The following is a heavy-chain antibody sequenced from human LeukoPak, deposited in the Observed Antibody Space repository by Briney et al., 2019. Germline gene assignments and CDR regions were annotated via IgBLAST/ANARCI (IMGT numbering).Heavy chain of an antibody. CDR3: TTKSGGNSAWYFDL. Sequence: GGSLRLSCAASGFTFSSYWMSWVRQAPGKGLEWVANIKQDGSEKYYVDSVKGRFTISRDNAKNSLYLQMNSLRAEDTAVFYCTTKSGGNSAWYFDLWGRGTLVTVSS. CDR1: GFTFSSYW. V-gene: IGHV3-7*05. D-gene: IGHD4-23*01. J-gene: IGHJ2*01. CDR2: IKQDGSEK.